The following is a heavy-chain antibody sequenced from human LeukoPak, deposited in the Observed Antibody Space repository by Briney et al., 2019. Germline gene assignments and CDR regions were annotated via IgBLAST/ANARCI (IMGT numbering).Heavy chain of an antibody. D-gene: IGHD6-13*01. V-gene: IGHV4-30-2*01. CDR2: IYHSGST. CDR3: ARGFRGIAAAGTFNWFDP. J-gene: IGHJ5*02. Sequence: PSQTLSLTCAVSGGSISSGGYSWSWIRQPPGKGLEWIGYIYHSGSTYYNPSLKSRVTISVDRSKNQFSLKLSSVTAADTAVYYCARGFRGIAAAGTFNWFDPWGQGTLVTVSS. CDR1: GGSISSGGYS.